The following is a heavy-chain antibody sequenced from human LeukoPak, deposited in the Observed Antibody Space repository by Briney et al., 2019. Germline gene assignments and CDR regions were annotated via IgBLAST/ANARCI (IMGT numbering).Heavy chain of an antibody. CDR1: GYTFMSHG. D-gene: IGHD3-16*01. CDR3: ARATGTWGHDGFEI. V-gene: IGHV1-18*01. CDR2: ISGSSSNT. J-gene: IGHJ3*02. Sequence: ASVNVSCKAYGYTFMSHGISWVRQAPGQGLEWMGWISGSSSNTNYAQRLQGRVTMTTDTSTTTAYMELRSLRSDDTAVYYCARATGTWGHDGFEIWGQGTMVTVSS.